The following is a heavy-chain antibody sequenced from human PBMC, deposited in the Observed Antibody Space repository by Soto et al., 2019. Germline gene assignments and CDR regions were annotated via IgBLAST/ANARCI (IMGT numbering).Heavy chain of an antibody. J-gene: IGHJ4*02. V-gene: IGHV4-59*01. D-gene: IGHD5-12*01. CDR3: ARGPQRWLQFRTSYYFDY. CDR2: IYYSGST. CDR1: GGSISSYY. Sequence: SETLSHTCTVSGGSISSYYWSWIRQPPGKGLEWIGYIYYSGSTNYNPSLKSRVTISVDTSKNQFSLKLSSVTAADTAVYYCARGPQRWLQFRTSYYFDYWGQGTLVTVSS.